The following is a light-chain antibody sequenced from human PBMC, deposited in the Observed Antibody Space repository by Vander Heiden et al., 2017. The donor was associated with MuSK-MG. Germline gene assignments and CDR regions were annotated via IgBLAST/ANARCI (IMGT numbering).Light chain of an antibody. CDR3: QQSDSTPMYT. V-gene: IGKV1-39*01. CDR1: QSISSY. J-gene: IGKJ2*01. Sequence: DLQMTQSPSSLSPSVGDRVTITCRASQSISSYLNWYQQKPGKAPKLLIYAASSLQRGVPSRFSGSGYGTDFTLTISSRQPEDFATYYCQQSDSTPMYTFGQGTKLEIK. CDR2: AAS.